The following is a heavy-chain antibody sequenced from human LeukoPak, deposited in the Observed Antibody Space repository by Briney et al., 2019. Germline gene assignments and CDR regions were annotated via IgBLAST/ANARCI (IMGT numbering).Heavy chain of an antibody. D-gene: IGHD6-19*01. CDR2: IYHSGST. J-gene: IGHJ4*02. CDR1: GGSISSSNW. Sequence: SETLSLTCAVSGGSISSSNWWSWVRQPPGKGLEWIGEIYHSGSTNYNPSLKSRVTISVDKSKNQFSQKLSSVTAADTAVYYCARMVAYSSVQVEGSYWGQGTLVTVSS. V-gene: IGHV4-4*02. CDR3: ARMVAYSSVQVEGSY.